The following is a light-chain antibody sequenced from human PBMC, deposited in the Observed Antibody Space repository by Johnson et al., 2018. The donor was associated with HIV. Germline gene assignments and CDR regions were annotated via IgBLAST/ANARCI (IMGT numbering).Light chain of an antibody. CDR2: DNN. CDR1: SSNIGNNY. Sequence: QSVLTQPPSVSAAPGQKVTISCSGSSSNIGNNYVSWYQQLPGTAPKLLIYDNNKRPSGIPDRFSGSKSGTSATLGITGLQTGDEADYYCGTWDSSLSANYGFGPGTKLTVL. CDR3: GTWDSSLSANYG. J-gene: IGLJ1*01. V-gene: IGLV1-51*01.